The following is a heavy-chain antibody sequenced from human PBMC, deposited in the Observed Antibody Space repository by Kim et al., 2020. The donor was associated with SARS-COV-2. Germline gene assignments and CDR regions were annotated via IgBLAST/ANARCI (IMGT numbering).Heavy chain of an antibody. J-gene: IGHJ4*02. CDR1: GFNFNYDA. CDR2: ISSRSADS. V-gene: IGHV3-21*01. Sequence: GGSLRLSCAGSGFNFNYDAMSWVRQAPGKGLEWVASISSRSADSYKAYAAKVRVSISIDNADNSITLQMNSQSAENTSLDVCSCRLPGTLDFWGQWTQVT. CDR3: SCRLPGTLDF. D-gene: IGHD1-1*01.